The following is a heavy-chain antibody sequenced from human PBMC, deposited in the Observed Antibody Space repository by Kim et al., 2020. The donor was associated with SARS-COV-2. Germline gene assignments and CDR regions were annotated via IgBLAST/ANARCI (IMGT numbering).Heavy chain of an antibody. D-gene: IGHD6-13*01. J-gene: IGHJ2*01. CDR1: GFTFSSYA. CDR3: AKTRDRQYSSSWTGYWYFDL. V-gene: IGHV3-23*01. CDR2: ISGSGGST. Sequence: GGSLRLSCAASGFTFSSYAMSWVRQAPGKGLEWVSAISGSGGSTYYADSVKGRFTISRDNSKNTLYLQMNSLRAEDTAVYYCAKTRDRQYSSSWTGYWYFDLWGRGTLVTVSS.